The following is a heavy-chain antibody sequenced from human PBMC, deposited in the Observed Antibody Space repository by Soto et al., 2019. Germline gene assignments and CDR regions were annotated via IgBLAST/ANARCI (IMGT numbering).Heavy chain of an antibody. V-gene: IGHV5-10-1*01. CDR2: IDPSDSYT. CDR1: GYGFTIYW. J-gene: IGHJ6*02. D-gene: IGHD6-6*01. Sequence: GESLKISGTGCGYGFTIYWFRCVRQMPGKGLEWMGRIDPSDSYTNYSPSFQGHVTISADKSISTAYLQWSSLKASDTAMYYCARIDRITDRPSPDVWGQGTTVTVSS. CDR3: ARIDRITDRPSPDV.